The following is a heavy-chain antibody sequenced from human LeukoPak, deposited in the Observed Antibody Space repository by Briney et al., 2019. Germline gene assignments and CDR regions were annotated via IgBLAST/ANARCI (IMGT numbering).Heavy chain of an antibody. V-gene: IGHV1-18*01. Sequence: GASVKVSCEASGYTFTTYGISWVRQAPGRGLEWMGWISAYNGDTNYAQNLQGRVTMTTDTSTSTAYMELRSLRSDDTAVYFCATSGQVVPAAGGYFDYWGQGTLVTVSS. D-gene: IGHD2-2*01. J-gene: IGHJ4*02. CDR1: GYTFTTYG. CDR2: ISAYNGDT. CDR3: ATSGQVVPAAGGYFDY.